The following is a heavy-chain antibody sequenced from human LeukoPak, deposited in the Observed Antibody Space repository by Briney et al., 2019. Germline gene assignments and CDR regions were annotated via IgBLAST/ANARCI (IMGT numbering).Heavy chain of an antibody. CDR2: ISAYNGNT. CDR3: ASRETTDYYYGMDV. D-gene: IGHD4-17*01. CDR1: GYTFTSYG. Sequence: GASVKVSCKASGYTFTSYGISWVRQAPGQGLEWMGWISAYNGNTNYAQKLQGRVTMTTDTSTSTAYMELRSLRSDDTAVYYCASRETTDYYYGMDVWGQGTTVTVSS. V-gene: IGHV1-18*01. J-gene: IGHJ6*02.